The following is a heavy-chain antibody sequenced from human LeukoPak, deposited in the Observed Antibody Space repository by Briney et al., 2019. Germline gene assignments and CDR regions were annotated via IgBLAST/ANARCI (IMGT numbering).Heavy chain of an antibody. CDR3: ARDYCSGGSCRRKTYNWFDP. Sequence: ASVKVSCKASGYTFTSYYMHWVRQAPGQGLEWMGIINPSGGSTSYAQKFQGRVTMTRDTSTSTVYMELSSLRSEDTAVYYCARDYCSGGSCRRKTYNWFDPWGQGTLVTVSS. CDR1: GYTFTSYY. D-gene: IGHD2-15*01. V-gene: IGHV1-46*01. J-gene: IGHJ5*02. CDR2: INPSGGST.